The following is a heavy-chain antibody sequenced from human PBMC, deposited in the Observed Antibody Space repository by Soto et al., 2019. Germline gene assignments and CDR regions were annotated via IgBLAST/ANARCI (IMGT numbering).Heavy chain of an antibody. CDR1: AYSFSDKG. V-gene: IGHV1-3*01. CDR3: GAGPFLDY. Sequence: QVQLVQSGAEVKRPGASVKISCEASAYSFSDKGVHWVRQAPGQSLEWMGWTNVRNGNPKYSQKFQGRVTINTDTSATIAYMELSSLRFEDTAVYCCGAGPFLDYWGQGTLVTVSS. J-gene: IGHJ4*02. CDR2: TNVRNGNP. D-gene: IGHD3-16*01.